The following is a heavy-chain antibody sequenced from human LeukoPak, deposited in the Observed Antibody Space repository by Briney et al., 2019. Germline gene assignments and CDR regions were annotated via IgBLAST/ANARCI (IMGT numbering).Heavy chain of an antibody. D-gene: IGHD4-17*01. CDR1: GYSISSGYY. J-gene: IGHJ4*02. V-gene: IGHV4-38-2*02. Sequence: PSETLSLTCTVSGYSISSGYYWGWIRQPPGKGLEWIGSIYHSGSTCYNPSLKSRVTISVDTSKNQFSLKLSSVTAADTAVYYCARGDYGDYGYWGQGTLVTVSS. CDR3: ARGDYGDYGY. CDR2: IYHSGST.